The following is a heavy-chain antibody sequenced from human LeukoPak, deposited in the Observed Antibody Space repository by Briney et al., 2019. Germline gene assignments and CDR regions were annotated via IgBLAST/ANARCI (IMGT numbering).Heavy chain of an antibody. V-gene: IGHV3-66*01. CDR2: IYSGGST. J-gene: IGHJ4*02. CDR1: GFTFSSYW. D-gene: IGHD3-10*01. CDR3: ARDTVRGVIGVYYFDY. Sequence: PGGSLRLSCAASGFTFSSYWMSWVRQAPGTGLEWVSVIYSGGSTDYADSLKGRFTISRDNSKNTLYLQMNSRRAEDTAIYYCARDTVRGVIGVYYFDYWGQGTLVTVSS.